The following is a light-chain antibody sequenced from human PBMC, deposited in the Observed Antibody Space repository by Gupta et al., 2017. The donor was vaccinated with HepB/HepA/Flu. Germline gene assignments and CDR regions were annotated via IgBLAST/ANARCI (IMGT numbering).Light chain of an antibody. Sequence: IQSNQSPSFLSASVGDRVTITCRASQDIGSYLAWYQQRPGKALTLLIYAASTLQRGVPSRFSGSGSGSEFSLSISSLQPEDFATYYCQQVNTYPRTFGQGTKVEIK. CDR3: QQVNTYPRT. CDR2: AAS. V-gene: IGKV1-9*01. J-gene: IGKJ1*01. CDR1: QDIGSY.